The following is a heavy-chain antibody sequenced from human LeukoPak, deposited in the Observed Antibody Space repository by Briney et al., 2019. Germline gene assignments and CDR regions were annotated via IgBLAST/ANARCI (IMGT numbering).Heavy chain of an antibody. V-gene: IGHV4-4*02. D-gene: IGHD3-22*01. Sequence: SETLSLTCTVSGGSLSTSNWWTWVRQPPGKGLEWIGEIYQSGSTNYNPSLKSRVTISVDKSKNQFSLKLSSVTAADTAVYYCARVVRVNSNGYYRKKEIDYWGQGTLITVSS. CDR3: ARVVRVNSNGYYRKKEIDY. J-gene: IGHJ4*02. CDR2: IYQSGST. CDR1: GGSLSTSNW.